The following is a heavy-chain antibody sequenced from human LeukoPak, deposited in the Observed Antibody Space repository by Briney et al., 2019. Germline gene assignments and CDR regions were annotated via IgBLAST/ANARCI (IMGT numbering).Heavy chain of an antibody. D-gene: IGHD3-3*01. V-gene: IGHV3-20*04. CDR2: INWDGGST. Sequence: GGSLRLSCAASGFTFDDYGMSWVRHAPGKGLEWVSGINWDGGSTGYADSVKGRFTISRDNAKNSLYLQMNSLRAEDTALYYCARGGRSTYYDFWSGYYTSNWFDPWGQGTLVTVSS. J-gene: IGHJ5*02. CDR1: GFTFDDYG. CDR3: ARGGRSTYYDFWSGYYTSNWFDP.